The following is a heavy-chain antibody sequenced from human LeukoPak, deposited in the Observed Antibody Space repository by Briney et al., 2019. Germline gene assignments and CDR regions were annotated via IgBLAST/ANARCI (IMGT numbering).Heavy chain of an antibody. D-gene: IGHD6-6*01. CDR1: GFTFSSYS. CDR2: ISSGSSYI. Sequence: SGGSLRLSCAASGFTFSSYSMNWVRQAPGKGLEWVSSISSGSSYIYYADSVRGRFTISRDNAKNSLYLQMNSLRAEDTAVYYCARDRGYSSSSRQCDYWGQGTLVTVSS. V-gene: IGHV3-21*01. CDR3: ARDRGYSSSSRQCDY. J-gene: IGHJ4*02.